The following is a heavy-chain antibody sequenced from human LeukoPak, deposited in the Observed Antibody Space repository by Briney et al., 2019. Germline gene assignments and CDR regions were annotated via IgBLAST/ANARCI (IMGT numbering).Heavy chain of an antibody. CDR2: IGGSNGIT. Sequence: GGSLRLSCAASRFTFNSYAMSWVRQAPGKGLEWASVIGGSNGITFYVGSVKGRFTISRDNSKNTLYLQMNSLRAEDTAVYYCARDNGDIVVVPAAWTFDYWGQGTLVTVSS. CDR3: ARDNGDIVVVPAAWTFDY. D-gene: IGHD2-2*01. J-gene: IGHJ4*02. V-gene: IGHV3-23*01. CDR1: RFTFNSYA.